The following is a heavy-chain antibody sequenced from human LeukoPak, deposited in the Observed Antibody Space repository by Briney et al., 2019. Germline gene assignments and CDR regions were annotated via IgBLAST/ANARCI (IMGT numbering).Heavy chain of an antibody. V-gene: IGHV4-59*01. CDR3: ARMISSWYYFDY. J-gene: IGHJ4*02. CDR2: IYYSGST. Sequence: SETLSLTCTVSGGSISSYYWSWLRQPPGKGLEWIGYIYYSGSTNYNPSLKSRVTISVDTSKNQFSLKLSSVTAADTAVYYCARMISSWYYFDYWGQGTLVTVSS. D-gene: IGHD6-13*01. CDR1: GGSISSYY.